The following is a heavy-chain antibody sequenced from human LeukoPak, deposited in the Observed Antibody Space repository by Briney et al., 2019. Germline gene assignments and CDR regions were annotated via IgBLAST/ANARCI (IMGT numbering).Heavy chain of an antibody. Sequence: GGSLRLSCAASGFTFSSYEMNWVRQAPGKGLEWVSYISSSGSTIYYADSVKGRFTISRDNAKNSLYLQMNSLRAEGTAVYYCARDPLFPEWGWYHYWGQGTLVTVSS. D-gene: IGHD6-19*01. CDR2: ISSSGSTI. J-gene: IGHJ4*02. CDR1: GFTFSSYE. V-gene: IGHV3-48*03. CDR3: ARDPLFPEWGWYHY.